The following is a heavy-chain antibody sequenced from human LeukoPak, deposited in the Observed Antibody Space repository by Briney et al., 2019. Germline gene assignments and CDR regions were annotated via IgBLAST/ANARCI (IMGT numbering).Heavy chain of an antibody. Sequence: GGSLRLSCAASGFTFSSYAMHWVRQAPGKGLEWVAVISYDGSNKYYADSVKGRFTISRDNSKNTLYLQMNSLRAEDTAVYYCARVGSYQQTPHYYYYMDVWGKGTTVTVSS. CDR2: ISYDGSNK. CDR1: GFTFSSYA. V-gene: IGHV3-30*04. D-gene: IGHD3-16*02. CDR3: ARVGSYQQTPHYYYYMDV. J-gene: IGHJ6*03.